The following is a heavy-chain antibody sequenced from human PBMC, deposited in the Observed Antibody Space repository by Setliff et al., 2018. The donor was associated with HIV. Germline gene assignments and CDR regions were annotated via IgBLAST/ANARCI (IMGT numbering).Heavy chain of an antibody. CDR2: IIPIFGTA. V-gene: IGHV1-69*13. D-gene: IGHD3-3*01. J-gene: IGHJ5*02. Sequence: GASVKVSCKASGGTFSNYAINWVRQAPGQGLEWMGGIIPIFGTANYAQKFQGRVTITADESRSTAYMELSSLRSEDTAVYYCARGDYDFWSGYERDWLDPWGQGTLVTVSS. CDR3: ARGDYDFWSGYERDWLDP. CDR1: GGTFSNYA.